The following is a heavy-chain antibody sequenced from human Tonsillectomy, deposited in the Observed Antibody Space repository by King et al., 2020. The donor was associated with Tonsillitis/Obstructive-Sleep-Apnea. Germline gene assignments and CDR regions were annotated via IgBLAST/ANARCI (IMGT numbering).Heavy chain of an antibody. CDR3: ARGAQWGY. CDR1: GGSFSGYY. CDR2: ISHSVST. Sequence: VQLQQLGAGLLKPSETLSLTCSVYGGSFSGYYCSWIRHPPGKGLEWLGEISHSVSTSYNPSLQSRVTISLDMSKNQFSLKLSSVTAADTAVYYCARGAQWGYWGQGTLVTVSS. J-gene: IGHJ4*02. V-gene: IGHV4-34*01. D-gene: IGHD1-26*01.